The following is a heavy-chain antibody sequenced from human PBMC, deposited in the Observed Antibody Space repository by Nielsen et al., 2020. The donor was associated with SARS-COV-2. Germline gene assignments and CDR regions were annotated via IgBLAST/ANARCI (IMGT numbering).Heavy chain of an antibody. D-gene: IGHD3-22*01. J-gene: IGHJ6*02. CDR1: GFTFSSYG. CDR2: ISYDGSNK. Sequence: GESLKISCAASGFTFSSYGMHWVRQAPGKGLEWVAVISYDGSNKYYADSVKGRFTISRDNSKNTLYLQMNSLRAEDTAAYYCARTYYYDSSGYYFPSYYYYGMDVWGQGTTVTVSS. V-gene: IGHV3-30*03. CDR3: ARTYYYDSSGYYFPSYYYYGMDV.